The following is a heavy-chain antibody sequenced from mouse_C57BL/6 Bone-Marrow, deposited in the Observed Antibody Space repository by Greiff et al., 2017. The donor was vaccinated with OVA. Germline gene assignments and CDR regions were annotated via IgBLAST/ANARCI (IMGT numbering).Heavy chain of an antibody. D-gene: IGHD2-3*01. CDR3: ARGGWLLTFAY. CDR1: GYAFTNYL. J-gene: IGHJ3*01. V-gene: IGHV1-54*01. Sequence: QVQLQQSGAELVRPGTSVKVSCKASGYAFTNYLIEWVKQRPGQGLEWIGVINPGSGGTNYNEKFKGKATLTADKSSSTAYMQLSSLTSEDSAVYFCARGGWLLTFAYWGQGTLVTVSA. CDR2: INPGSGGT.